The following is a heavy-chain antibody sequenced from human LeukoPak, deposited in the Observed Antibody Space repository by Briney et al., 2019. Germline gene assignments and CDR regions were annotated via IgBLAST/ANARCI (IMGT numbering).Heavy chain of an antibody. Sequence: SETLSLTCTVSGGSISSSSYYWGWIRQPPGKGLEWIGSIYYSGSTYYNPSLKSRVTISVDTSKNQFSLKLSSVTAADTAVYYCARHGDIIIAAASEFDYWGQGTLVTVSS. D-gene: IGHD6-13*01. V-gene: IGHV4-39*01. CDR1: GGSISSSSYY. CDR3: ARHGDIIIAAASEFDY. J-gene: IGHJ4*02. CDR2: IYYSGST.